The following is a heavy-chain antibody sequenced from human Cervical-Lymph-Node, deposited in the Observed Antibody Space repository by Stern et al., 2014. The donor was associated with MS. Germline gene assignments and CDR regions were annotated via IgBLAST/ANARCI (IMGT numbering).Heavy chain of an antibody. CDR1: EFTFSDYG. CDR2: IWYEGRNK. D-gene: IGHD1-14*01. Sequence: VQLVESGGGVVQPGRSLRLSCAASEFTFSDYGMYWVRQAPGQGLGRGALIWYEGRNKFYADSVRGRFTISRDNSKNSLYLQMNSLRAEDTAVYYCAKGLRTTGSYYYGMDVWGQGTTVTVSS. CDR3: AKGLRTTGSYYYGMDV. J-gene: IGHJ6*02. V-gene: IGHV3-33*06.